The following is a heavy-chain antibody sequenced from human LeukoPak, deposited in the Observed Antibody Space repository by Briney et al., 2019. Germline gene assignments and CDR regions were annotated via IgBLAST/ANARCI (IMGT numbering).Heavy chain of an antibody. CDR1: GGSISSGSHY. V-gene: IGHV4-61*09. J-gene: IGHJ3*02. Sequence: PSETLSLTCTVSGGSISSGSHYWNWIRQPAGKGLEWVGHIYSSGTTNYSPSLMGRAVISVDSSKNLLSLNLTSVTAADTAVYYCARLLTVRLRLGELGSAFDIWGQGTMVAVSS. CDR3: ARLLTVRLRLGELGSAFDI. D-gene: IGHD3-16*01. CDR2: IYSSGTT.